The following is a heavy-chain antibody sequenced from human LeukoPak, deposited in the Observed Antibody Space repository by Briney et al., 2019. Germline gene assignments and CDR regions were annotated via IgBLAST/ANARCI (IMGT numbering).Heavy chain of an antibody. D-gene: IGHD6-13*01. V-gene: IGHV3-66*01. J-gene: IGHJ4*01. CDR1: GFTVTNDY. Sequence: GGSLRLSCAVSGFTVTNDYMNWVRQAPGKGLEWVSIIYSGGSTYYADSVKGRFTISRDSSNYTLFLQMSNLRADDSGLYYCATDVRSSPLGFWGHGTLVTVSS. CDR3: ATDVRSSPLGF. CDR2: IYSGGST.